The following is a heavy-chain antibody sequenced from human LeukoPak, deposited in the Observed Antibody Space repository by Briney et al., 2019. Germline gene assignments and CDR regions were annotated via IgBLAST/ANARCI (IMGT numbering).Heavy chain of an antibody. J-gene: IGHJ4*02. Sequence: SETLSLTCAVYGGSFSGYYWVWIRQPPGKELEWIGSINYSGNTYYNPSVKSRVTISVDTSKNQFSLKVTSVTAADTALYYCGRSAGFVHFDHWGQGTLVTVSS. CDR1: GGSFSGYY. V-gene: IGHV4-34*01. CDR3: GRSAGFVHFDH. D-gene: IGHD3-16*01. CDR2: INYSGNT.